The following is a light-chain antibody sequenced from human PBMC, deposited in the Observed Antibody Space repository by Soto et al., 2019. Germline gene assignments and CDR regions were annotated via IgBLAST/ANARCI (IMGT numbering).Light chain of an antibody. CDR2: GTS. V-gene: IGKV3-20*01. J-gene: IGKJ1*01. CDR3: QQYGRSLWT. Sequence: EIVLTQSPGTLSLSPGERATLSCRASQSISSSYLMWYQQKPGQAPRLLIYGTSSRATGIPERFSGRGSGTDFALTISRLEPEDLAVYYCQQYGRSLWTFGQGHKVDLK. CDR1: QSISSSY.